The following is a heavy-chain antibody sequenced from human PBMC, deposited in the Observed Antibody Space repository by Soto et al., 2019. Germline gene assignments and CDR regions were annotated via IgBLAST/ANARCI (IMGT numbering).Heavy chain of an antibody. CDR2: ISGSGGST. CDR1: GFTFSSYA. D-gene: IGHD3-22*01. CDR3: AKATDWSVYYYDSRGYPDY. Sequence: PGGSLRLSCAASGFTFSSYAMSWVRQAPGKGLEWVSAISGSGGSTYYADSVKGRFTISRDNSKNTLYLQMNSLRAEDTAVYYCAKATDWSVYYYDSRGYPDYWGQGTLVNVSS. J-gene: IGHJ4*02. V-gene: IGHV3-23*01.